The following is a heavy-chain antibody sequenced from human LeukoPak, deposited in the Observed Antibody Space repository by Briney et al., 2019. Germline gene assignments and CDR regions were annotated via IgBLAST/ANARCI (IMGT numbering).Heavy chain of an antibody. CDR1: EFTFSSYA. CDR2: ISGSGGST. J-gene: IGHJ6*02. CDR3: ANGEGAGVMNYYNYGMDV. V-gene: IGHV3-23*01. D-gene: IGHD3-16*01. Sequence: PGGSLRLSCAASEFTFSSYAMSWVRQAPGKGLEWVSAISGSGGSTYYADSVKGRFTISRDNSKNTLYLQMNSLRAEDTAVYYCANGEGAGVMNYYNYGMDVWGQGTTVTVSS.